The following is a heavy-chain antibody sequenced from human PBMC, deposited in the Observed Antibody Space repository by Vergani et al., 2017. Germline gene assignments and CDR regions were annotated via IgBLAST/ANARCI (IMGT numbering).Heavy chain of an antibody. CDR2: IWYDGSNK. CDR3: ARGLVIAAAGPYYYYYGMDV. Sequence: QVQLVESGGGVVQPGRSLRLSCAASGFTFSSYGMHWVRQAPGKGLEWVAVIWYDGSNKYYADSVKGRFTISGDNSKNTLYLQMNSLRAEDTAVYYCARGLVIAAAGPYYYYYGMDVWGQGTTVTVSS. V-gene: IGHV3-33*01. CDR1: GFTFSSYG. J-gene: IGHJ6*02. D-gene: IGHD6-13*01.